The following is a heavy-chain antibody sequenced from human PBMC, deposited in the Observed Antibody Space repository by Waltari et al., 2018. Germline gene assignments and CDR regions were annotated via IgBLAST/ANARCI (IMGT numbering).Heavy chain of an antibody. V-gene: IGHV2-70*15. CDR1: GFSLSTSRMS. CDR3: ARILVNSAFHTTIDS. J-gene: IGHJ4*02. Sequence: QVTLRESGPSLVKPTQTLTLTCTCSGFSLSTSRMSVGCIRQPPGKALEWLARVDWYDDKYYSTSLKTRLTISKDTSKSQVVLTMTYMDPMDTATYYCARILVNSAFHTTIDSWGQGTLVTVSS. D-gene: IGHD2-2*01. CDR2: VDWYDDK.